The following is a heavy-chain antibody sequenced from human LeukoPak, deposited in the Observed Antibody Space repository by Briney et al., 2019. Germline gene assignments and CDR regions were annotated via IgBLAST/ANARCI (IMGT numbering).Heavy chain of an antibody. Sequence: GGSLRLSCTASGFTLSNYAMSWVRQGPGKGLEWVSAIAVTGGTYHADSVRGRLTISRDSSKNTLYLQMSSLRAEDAGVYYCAKAPVTTCSGTFCYPFDYWGQGTLVTVPS. CDR3: AKAPVTTCSGTFCYPFDY. CDR2: IAVTGGT. D-gene: IGHD2-15*01. CDR1: GFTLSNYA. J-gene: IGHJ4*02. V-gene: IGHV3-23*01.